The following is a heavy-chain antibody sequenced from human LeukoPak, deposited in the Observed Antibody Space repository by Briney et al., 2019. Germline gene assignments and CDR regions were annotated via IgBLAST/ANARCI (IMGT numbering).Heavy chain of an antibody. Sequence: SETLSLTCTVSGDSISSYYWSWIRQPPGKGLEWIGYSYYSGSTKYNPSLKSRVTILVDTSKNQFSLKLSSVTAADTAVYYCARSPRPQQQLVGNWFDPWGQGTLVTVSS. J-gene: IGHJ5*02. CDR3: ARSPRPQQQLVGNWFDP. CDR2: SYYSGST. V-gene: IGHV4-59*01. D-gene: IGHD6-13*01. CDR1: GDSISSYY.